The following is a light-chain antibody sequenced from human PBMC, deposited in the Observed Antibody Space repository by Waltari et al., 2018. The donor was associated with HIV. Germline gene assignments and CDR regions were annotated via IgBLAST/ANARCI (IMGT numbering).Light chain of an antibody. Sequence: QSVLTQPPSVSAAPGQKVTISCSGSSSNLGNNYVSWYQQVPGTAPKLLIYENNKRPAGIPDRFSASKSDTSTTLGITGLQTGDEADYYCGTWDSSLSAVVLGGGTKLTVL. CDR3: GTWDSSLSAVV. V-gene: IGLV1-51*01. CDR1: SSNLGNNY. J-gene: IGLJ2*01. CDR2: ENN.